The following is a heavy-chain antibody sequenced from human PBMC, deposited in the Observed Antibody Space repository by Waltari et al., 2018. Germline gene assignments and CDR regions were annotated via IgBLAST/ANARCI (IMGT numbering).Heavy chain of an antibody. D-gene: IGHD6-19*01. Sequence: EVQLLESGGGLVQPGGSLRLSCAASGFTFSSYAMSWVRQAPGKGMEWVSAISGSGGSTYYADSVKGRFTISRDNSKNTLYLQMNSLRAEDTAVYYCARRASGGWYMDSWGQGTLVTVSS. CDR1: GFTFSSYA. CDR2: ISGSGGST. V-gene: IGHV3-23*01. J-gene: IGHJ4*02. CDR3: ARRASGGWYMDS.